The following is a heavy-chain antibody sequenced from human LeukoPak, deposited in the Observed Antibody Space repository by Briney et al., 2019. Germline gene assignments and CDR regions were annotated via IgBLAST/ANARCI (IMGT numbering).Heavy chain of an antibody. CDR3: ARATSDY. Sequence: GGSLRLSWAASGLTLSSYSMTWVRQAPGKGLEWVSSISSSSSYIYYADSVKGRFTISRDNAKNSLYPQMNSLRAEDTAVYYCARATSDYWGQGTLVTVSS. V-gene: IGHV3-21*01. J-gene: IGHJ4*02. CDR2: ISSSSSYI. CDR1: GLTLSSYS.